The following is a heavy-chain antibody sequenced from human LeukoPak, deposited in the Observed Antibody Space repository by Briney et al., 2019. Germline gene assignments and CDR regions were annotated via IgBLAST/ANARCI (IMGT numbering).Heavy chain of an antibody. J-gene: IGHJ4*02. V-gene: IGHV1-69*05. CDR3: ASWRYDILTGFDY. Sequence: SVKVSCKASGYTFTTYDVNWVRQAPGQGLEWMGGIIPIFGTANYAQKFQGRVTITTDESTSTAYMELSSLRSEDTAVYYCASWRYDILTGFDYWGQGTLVTVSS. D-gene: IGHD3-9*01. CDR1: GYTFTTYD. CDR2: IIPIFGTA.